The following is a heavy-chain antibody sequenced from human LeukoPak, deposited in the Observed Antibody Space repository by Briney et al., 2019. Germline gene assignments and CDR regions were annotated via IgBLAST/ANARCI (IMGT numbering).Heavy chain of an antibody. V-gene: IGHV3-23*01. CDR1: GFTFSSYA. Sequence: PGGSLRLSCAASGFTFSSYAMSWVRQAPGKGLEWVSGISGSGDNTYYADSVKGRFTISRDNSKNTLYVQVNSLGTEDTAAYYCAIGSYYDSSGSFYFDYWGQGTLVTVSS. D-gene: IGHD3-22*01. CDR2: ISGSGDNT. CDR3: AIGSYYDSSGSFYFDY. J-gene: IGHJ4*02.